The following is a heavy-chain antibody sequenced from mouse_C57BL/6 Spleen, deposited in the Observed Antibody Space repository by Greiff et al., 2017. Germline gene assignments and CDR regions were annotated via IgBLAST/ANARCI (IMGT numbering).Heavy chain of an antibody. D-gene: IGHD1-1*01. Sequence: EVKLMESGGGLVKPGGSLKLSCAASGFTFSDYGMHWVRQAPEKGLEWVAYISSGSSTIYYADTVKGRFTISRDNAKNTLFLQMTSLRSEDTAMYYCARNLLLRSYAMDYWGQGTSVTVSS. CDR3: ARNLLLRSYAMDY. CDR1: GFTFSDYG. V-gene: IGHV5-17*01. J-gene: IGHJ4*01. CDR2: ISSGSSTI.